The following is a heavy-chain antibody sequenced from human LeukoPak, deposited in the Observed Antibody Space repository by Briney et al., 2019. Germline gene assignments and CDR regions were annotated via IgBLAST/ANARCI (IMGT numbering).Heavy chain of an antibody. V-gene: IGHV4-31*03. CDR2: IYYSGST. J-gene: IGHJ4*02. CDR3: ASSSRNHRSMIVGRGSPIGDYFDY. D-gene: IGHD3-22*01. CDR1: GGSISSGGYY. Sequence: KPSETLSLTCTVSGGSISSGGYYWSWIRQHPGKGLEWIGYIYYSGSTYYNPSLKSRVTISVDTSKNQFSLKLSSVTAADTAVYYCASSSRNHRSMIVGRGSPIGDYFDYWGQGTLVTVSS.